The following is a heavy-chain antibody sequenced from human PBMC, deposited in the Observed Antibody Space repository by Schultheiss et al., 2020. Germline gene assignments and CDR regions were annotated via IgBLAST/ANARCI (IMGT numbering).Heavy chain of an antibody. V-gene: IGHV1-8*02. D-gene: IGHD3-10*01. CDR2: MNPNSGNT. CDR3: ARGPPEWFGELLVWFDP. Sequence: GESLKISCKASGYTFTGYYMHWVRQATGQGLEWMGWMNPNSGNTGYAQKFQGRVTMTRNTSISTAYMELSSLRSEDTAVYYCARGPPEWFGELLVWFDPWGQGTLVTVSS. CDR1: GYTFTGYY. J-gene: IGHJ5*02.